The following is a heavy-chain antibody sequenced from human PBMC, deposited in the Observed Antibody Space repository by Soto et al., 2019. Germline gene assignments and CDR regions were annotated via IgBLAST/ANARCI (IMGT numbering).Heavy chain of an antibody. V-gene: IGHV4-30-2*01. CDR2: IYHSGST. Sequence: PSETLSLTCAVSGGSISSGGYSLSWIRQPPGKGLEWIGYIYHSGSTYYNPSLKSRVTISVDRSKNQFSLKLSSVTAADTAVYYCARVAGPYFDYWGQGTLVTVSS. CDR3: ARVAGPYFDY. CDR1: GGSISSGGYS. J-gene: IGHJ4*02.